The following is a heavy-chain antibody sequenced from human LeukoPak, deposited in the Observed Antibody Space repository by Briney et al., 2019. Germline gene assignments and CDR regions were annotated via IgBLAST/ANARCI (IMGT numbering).Heavy chain of an antibody. CDR3: ARVSPGVREYYFDY. CDR2: IYHSGST. J-gene: IGHJ4*02. V-gene: IGHV4-38-2*02. CDR1: GYSISSGYY. D-gene: IGHD2/OR15-2a*01. Sequence: PSETLSLTCTVSGYSISSGYYWGWIRQPPRKGLEWIGSIYHSGSTYYNPSLKSRVTISVDTSKNQFSLKLSSVTAADTAVYYCARVSPGVREYYFDYWGQGTLVTVSS.